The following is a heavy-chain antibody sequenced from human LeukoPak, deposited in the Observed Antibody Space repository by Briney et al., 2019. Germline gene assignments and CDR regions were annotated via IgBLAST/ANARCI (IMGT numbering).Heavy chain of an antibody. CDR2: ISGSGGST. CDR1: GFTFSSYA. D-gene: IGHD1-26*01. Sequence: GGSLRLPCAVSGFTFSSYAMSWVRQAPGKGLEWVSAISGSGGSTYYADSVKGRFTISRDNSKNTLYLQMNSLKAEDTAVYYCAKGELSFNYWGQGTLVTVSS. J-gene: IGHJ4*02. V-gene: IGHV3-23*01. CDR3: AKGELSFNY.